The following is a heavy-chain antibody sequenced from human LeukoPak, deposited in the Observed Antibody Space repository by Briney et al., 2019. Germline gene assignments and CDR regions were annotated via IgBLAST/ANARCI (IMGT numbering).Heavy chain of an antibody. Sequence: GGSLRLSCAASGFIFDDYAMHWVRHAPGKGLEWVSLISWDGGITYYADSVKGRFTISRDNSKNSLYLQMNSLRAEDTALYYCAKDYGGQPGEYYSDYWGQGTLVTVSS. CDR3: AKDYGGQPGEYYSDY. J-gene: IGHJ4*02. CDR1: GFIFDDYA. D-gene: IGHD4-23*01. CDR2: ISWDGGIT. V-gene: IGHV3-43D*04.